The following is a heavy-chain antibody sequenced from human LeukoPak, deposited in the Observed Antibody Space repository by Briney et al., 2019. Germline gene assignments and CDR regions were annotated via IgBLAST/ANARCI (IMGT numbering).Heavy chain of an antibody. Sequence: PGGSLRLSCAASGFTFSSYWMIWVRQAPGKGLEWVANIKQDGSEKYYVDSVKGRFTISRDNAKNSLYLQMNSLRAEDTAVYYCARVPLWFGNPSYGMNVWGKGTTVTVSS. CDR1: GFTFSSYW. D-gene: IGHD3-10*01. CDR3: ARVPLWFGNPSYGMNV. V-gene: IGHV3-7*03. J-gene: IGHJ6*04. CDR2: IKQDGSEK.